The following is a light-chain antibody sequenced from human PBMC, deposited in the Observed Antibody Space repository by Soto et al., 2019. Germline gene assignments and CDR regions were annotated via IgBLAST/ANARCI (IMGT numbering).Light chain of an antibody. J-gene: IGKJ3*01. CDR1: QSVSSY. V-gene: IGKV3-11*01. CDR2: DAS. Sequence: EIVLTQAPATLSLSPGERATLACRASQSVSSYLAWYQQKPGQAPRLLIYDASNRATGIPARFSGSGSGTDFTLTISSLEPEDLAVYYCQQCSNWPPIFTVGPGTKVDIK. CDR3: QQCSNWPPIFT.